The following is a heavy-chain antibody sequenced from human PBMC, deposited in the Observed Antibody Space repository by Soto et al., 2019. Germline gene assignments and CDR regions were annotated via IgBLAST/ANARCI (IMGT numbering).Heavy chain of an antibody. Sequence: GESLKISCPSSGNAFSGYWIAWVRQMPGKGLEWMGIIYPGDSDTRYSPSFQGQVTISVDKSITTAYLQWSSLKASDTAMYYCARGYCTATICDPWFDPWGQGTLVTVSS. V-gene: IGHV5-51*01. CDR3: ARGYCTATICDPWFDP. J-gene: IGHJ5*02. CDR1: GNAFSGYW. D-gene: IGHD2-8*02. CDR2: IYPGDSDT.